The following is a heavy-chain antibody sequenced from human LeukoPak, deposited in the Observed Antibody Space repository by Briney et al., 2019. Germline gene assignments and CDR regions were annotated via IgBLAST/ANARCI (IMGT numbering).Heavy chain of an antibody. CDR1: VFTHSSYW. Sequence: PGGCLRLSCAASVFTHSSYWMHWVRQAPGQGLVWVSRINSDASSTSYADSVKGRFTISRDHAKNTLYLQMNSLRAEDTVVYYCARSLRLGELSYHDYWGQGTLVTVSS. CDR2: INSDASST. CDR3: ARSLRLGELSYHDY. V-gene: IGHV3-74*01. D-gene: IGHD3-16*02. J-gene: IGHJ4*02.